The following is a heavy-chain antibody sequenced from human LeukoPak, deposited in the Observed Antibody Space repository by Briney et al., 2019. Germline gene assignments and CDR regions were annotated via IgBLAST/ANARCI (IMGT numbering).Heavy chain of an antibody. Sequence: PSETLSLTCTVSGVSISSSNSYWGWIRQPPGKGLEWIGSIYYSGNTYYNASLKSQVSISIDTSKNQFSLKLSSVTAADTAVYYCARVALGDWAGGNYFDYWGQGTLVTVSS. CDR1: GVSISSSNSY. CDR3: ARVALGDWAGGNYFDY. D-gene: IGHD3-16*01. CDR2: IYYSGNT. V-gene: IGHV4-39*07. J-gene: IGHJ4*02.